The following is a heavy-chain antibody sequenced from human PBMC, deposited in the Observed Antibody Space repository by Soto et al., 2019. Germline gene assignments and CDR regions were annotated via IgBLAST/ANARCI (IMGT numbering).Heavy chain of an antibody. D-gene: IGHD3-9*01. V-gene: IGHV3-53*01. CDR3: ARDPPVYDILTGYVHNGMDV. Sequence: PGGSLRLSCAASGFTVSSNYMSWVRQAPGKGLEWVSVIYSGGSTYYADSVKGRFTISRDNSKNTLYLQMNSLGAEDTAVYYCARDPPVYDILTGYVHNGMDVWGQGTTVNVFS. CDR2: IYSGGST. J-gene: IGHJ6*02. CDR1: GFTVSSNY.